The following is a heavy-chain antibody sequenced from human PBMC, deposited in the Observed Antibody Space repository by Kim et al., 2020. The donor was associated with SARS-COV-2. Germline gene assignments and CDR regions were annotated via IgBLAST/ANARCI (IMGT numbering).Heavy chain of an antibody. Sequence: YADSVKGRFTISRDNSKTTLYLQMNSLRADDTAVYYCAREMVTAYWAIDYSAQGTLVTVSS. D-gene: IGHD2-21*02. CDR3: AREMVTAYWAIDY. V-gene: IGHV3-33*01. J-gene: IGHJ4*02.